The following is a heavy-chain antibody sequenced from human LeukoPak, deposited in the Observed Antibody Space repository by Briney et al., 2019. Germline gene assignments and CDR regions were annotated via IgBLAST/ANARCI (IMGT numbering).Heavy chain of an antibody. J-gene: IGHJ4*02. CDR2: VSGSGGST. D-gene: IGHD2-2*01. Sequence: PGGSLRLSCAASGFTFSSYGMSWVRQAPGKGLEWVSAVSGSGGSTYYADSVKGRFTISRDNSKNTLYLQVNSLRAEDTAVYYCAKTGTDIVVIPDGAFDYWGQGTLVTVSS. V-gene: IGHV3-23*01. CDR1: GFTFSSYG. CDR3: AKTGTDIVVIPDGAFDY.